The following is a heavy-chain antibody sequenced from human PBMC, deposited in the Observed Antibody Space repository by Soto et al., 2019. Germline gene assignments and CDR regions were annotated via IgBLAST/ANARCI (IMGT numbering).Heavy chain of an antibody. CDR1: GFTFSTYA. CDR3: ARGGAAGTVY. V-gene: IGHV3-23*01. CDR2: ISSGGGST. D-gene: IGHD6-13*01. J-gene: IGHJ4*02. Sequence: EVQLLESGGGLVQPGGSLRLSCAASGFTFSTYAMTWVRQAPGKGLEWVSAISSGGGSTYYADAVKGRFTISRDNSKNTQYLQMNSLRAEDTAVYYCARGGAAGTVYWGQGTLVTVSS.